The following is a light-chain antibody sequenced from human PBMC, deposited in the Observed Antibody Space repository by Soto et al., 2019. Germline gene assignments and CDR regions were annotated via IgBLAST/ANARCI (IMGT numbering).Light chain of an antibody. CDR1: QSVRTK. J-gene: IGKJ5*01. Sequence: ETVMPQSPATLSVSPGERATLTCSSSQSVRTKVAWYQQTPGQAPRLLIYGASSRATGIPARFSGSGSGTEFTLTISSLQSEDSAVYYCQHYNTWPAEITVGQGARLEIK. V-gene: IGKV3D-15*01. CDR3: QHYNTWPAEIT. CDR2: GAS.